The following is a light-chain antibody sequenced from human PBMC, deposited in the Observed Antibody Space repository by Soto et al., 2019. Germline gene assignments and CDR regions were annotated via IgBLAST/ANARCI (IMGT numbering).Light chain of an antibody. J-gene: IGKJ1*01. Sequence: DVQMTQSTSSLSASVGDRVTITCRASQSISSYLNWYQQKPGKAPKLLIYAASSLQSGVPSRFSGSGSGTDFTLTISSLQPEDFATYYCQHSYSTPRTFGQGTNADIK. CDR3: QHSYSTPRT. V-gene: IGKV1-39*01. CDR2: AAS. CDR1: QSISSY.